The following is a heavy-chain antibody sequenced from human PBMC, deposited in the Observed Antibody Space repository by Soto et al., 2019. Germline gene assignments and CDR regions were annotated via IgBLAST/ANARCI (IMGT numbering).Heavy chain of an antibody. CDR2: INHSGST. V-gene: IGHV4-34*01. J-gene: IGHJ6*02. CDR1: GGSFSGYY. D-gene: IGHD3-10*01. Sequence: SETLSLTCAVYGGSFSGYYWSWIRQPPGKGLEWIGEINHSGSTNYNPSLKSRVTISVDTSKNQFSLKLSSVTAADTAVYYCARRYGSGSYYNGGRYYYYGMDAWGQGTTVTVSS. CDR3: ARRYGSGSYYNGGRYYYYGMDA.